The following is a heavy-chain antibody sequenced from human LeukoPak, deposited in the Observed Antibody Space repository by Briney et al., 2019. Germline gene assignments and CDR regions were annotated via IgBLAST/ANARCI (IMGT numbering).Heavy chain of an antibody. CDR3: ARHALEGSSGWYESNWFDP. J-gene: IGHJ5*02. V-gene: IGHV1-69*04. Sequence: ASVKVSCKASGGTLSSYAISWVRQAPGQGLEWMGRIIPILGIANYAQKFQGRVTITADKSTSTAYMELSSLRSEDTAVYYCARHALEGSSGWYESNWFDPWGQGTLVTVSS. CDR1: GGTLSSYA. CDR2: IIPILGIA. D-gene: IGHD6-19*01.